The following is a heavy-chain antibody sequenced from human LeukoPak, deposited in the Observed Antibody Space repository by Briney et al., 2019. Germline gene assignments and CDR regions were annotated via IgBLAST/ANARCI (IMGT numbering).Heavy chain of an antibody. J-gene: IGHJ4*02. V-gene: IGHV4-34*01. CDR2: INHSVST. Sequence: PSETLSLTCAVYGGSFSGYYWSWIRHPPGPGLEWIGEINHSVSTNYNPSLKSRVTISVDTSKNQFSLKLSSVTAADTAVYYCARDLGYNYGFFDSWGQGTLVTVSS. CDR1: GGSFSGYY. CDR3: ARDLGYNYGFFDS. D-gene: IGHD5-18*01.